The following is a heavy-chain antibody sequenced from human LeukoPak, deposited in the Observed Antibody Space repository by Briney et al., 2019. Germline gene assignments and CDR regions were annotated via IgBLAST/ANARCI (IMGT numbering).Heavy chain of an antibody. CDR1: GGSISSSNW. Sequence: SGTLSLTCAVSGGSISSSNWWSWVRQPPGKGLEWIGEIYHSGSTNYNPSLKSRVTISVDKSKNQFSLKLSSVTAADTAVYYCATFLAGPLYYFDYWGQGTLVTVSS. CDR2: IYHSGST. V-gene: IGHV4-4*02. J-gene: IGHJ4*02. D-gene: IGHD6-19*01. CDR3: ATFLAGPLYYFDY.